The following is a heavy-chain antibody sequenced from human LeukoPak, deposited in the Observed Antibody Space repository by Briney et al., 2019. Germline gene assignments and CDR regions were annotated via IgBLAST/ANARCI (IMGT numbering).Heavy chain of an antibody. CDR2: IRSKANSYAT. V-gene: IGHV3-73*01. J-gene: IGHJ4*02. D-gene: IGHD6-19*01. CDR1: GFTFSGSA. CDR3: TSPTGIAVAGVDY. Sequence: PGGSLRLSCAASGFTFSGSAMHWVRQVSGKGLEWVGRIRSKANSYATAYAASVKGRFTISRDDSKNTAYLQMNSLKTEDTAVYYCTSPTGIAVAGVDYWGQGTLVTVSS.